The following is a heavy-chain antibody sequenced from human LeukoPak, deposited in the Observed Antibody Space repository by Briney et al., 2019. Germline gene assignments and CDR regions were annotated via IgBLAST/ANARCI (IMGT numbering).Heavy chain of an antibody. Sequence: GGSLRLSCAASGFTFSSFSMNWVRQAPGKGLEWLSYIHASGNTIHYADSVEGRFTISRDNARDLVYLQMNSLRDDDTAVYYCARGRRTVSRYFDYWGQGTLVTVSS. D-gene: IGHD4-11*01. CDR1: GFTFSSFS. CDR3: ARGRRTVSRYFDY. J-gene: IGHJ4*02. V-gene: IGHV3-48*02. CDR2: IHASGNTI.